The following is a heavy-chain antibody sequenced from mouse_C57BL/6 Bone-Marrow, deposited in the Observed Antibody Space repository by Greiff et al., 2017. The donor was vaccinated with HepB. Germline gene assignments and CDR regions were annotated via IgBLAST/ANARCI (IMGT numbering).Heavy chain of an antibody. J-gene: IGHJ1*03. Sequence: QVQLQQSGAELVRPGSSVKLSCKASGYTFTSYWMDWVKQRPGQGLEWIGNIYPSDSETHYNQKFKDKATLTVDKSSSTAYMQLSSLTSEDSAVYYCASHGLLRSYWYFDVWGTGTTVTVSS. D-gene: IGHD2-3*01. CDR3: ASHGLLRSYWYFDV. V-gene: IGHV1-61*01. CDR2: IYPSDSET. CDR1: GYTFTSYW.